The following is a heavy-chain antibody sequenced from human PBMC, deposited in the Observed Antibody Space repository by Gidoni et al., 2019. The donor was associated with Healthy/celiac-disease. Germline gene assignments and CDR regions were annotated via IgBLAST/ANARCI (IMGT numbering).Heavy chain of an antibody. V-gene: IGHV3-7*03. CDR2: IQQEGSEK. J-gene: IGHJ4*02. CDR1: GFTFSSIW. D-gene: IGHD3-9*01. CDR3: ARLYYDILTGHEPYFDY. Sequence: EVQLVESGAGLVQPGGSLRPPCAASGFTFSSIWRGWVRQAPGKGLEWVANIQQEGSEKYYGDSVKGRFTISRDNAKNSLYLQMNSLRAEDTAVYYCARLYYDILTGHEPYFDYWGQGTLVTVSS.